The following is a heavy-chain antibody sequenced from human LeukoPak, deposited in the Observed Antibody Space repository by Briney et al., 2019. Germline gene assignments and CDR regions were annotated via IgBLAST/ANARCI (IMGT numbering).Heavy chain of an antibody. Sequence: ASVKVSCKASVYTFTSYDINWVRQATGQGLEWMGWMNPNSGNTGYAQKFQGRVTMTRNTSISTAYMELSSLRSEDTAVYYCARGPRIAVAGPQDYWGQGTLVTVSS. D-gene: IGHD6-19*01. CDR2: MNPNSGNT. CDR1: VYTFTSYD. J-gene: IGHJ4*02. CDR3: ARGPRIAVAGPQDY. V-gene: IGHV1-8*01.